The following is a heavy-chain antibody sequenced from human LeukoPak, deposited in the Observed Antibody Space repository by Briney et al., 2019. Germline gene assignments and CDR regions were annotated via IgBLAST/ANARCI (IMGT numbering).Heavy chain of an antibody. CDR2: INPTGGGT. V-gene: IGHV1-2*02. Sequence: SVQVSCKASGYTFTGYYMHWVRQPPSKGLEWMGWINPTGGGTNYAQKFLGRVIMTRDTSISTAYMELSRLISDDNAVDYCWREHIDIWTDRYWYFDLWGRGTLVVVS. D-gene: IGHD3-9*01. J-gene: IGHJ2*01. CDR1: GYTFTGYY. CDR3: WREHIDIWTDRYWYFDL.